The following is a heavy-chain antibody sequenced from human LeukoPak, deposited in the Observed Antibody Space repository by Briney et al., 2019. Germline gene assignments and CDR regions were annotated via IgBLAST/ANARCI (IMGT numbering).Heavy chain of an antibody. Sequence: PGGSLRLSCAASGFNFVNYAMHWVRQAPSKGLDWVALISYDGSFQSYADSVKGRFTIFRDSSTNTVSLQMNSLRDEDTAMYYCAREIRGYYAAYWGQGILVTVSS. CDR1: GFNFVNYA. CDR3: AREIRGYYAAY. D-gene: IGHD3-3*01. CDR2: ISYDGSFQ. J-gene: IGHJ4*02. V-gene: IGHV3-30*04.